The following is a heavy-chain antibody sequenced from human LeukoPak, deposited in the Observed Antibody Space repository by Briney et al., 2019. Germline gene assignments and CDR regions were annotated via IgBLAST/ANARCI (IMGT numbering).Heavy chain of an antibody. CDR1: VFTFSDYE. J-gene: IGHJ4*02. Sequence: PGGSLRLSCAASVFTFSDYEMNWVRQAPGKGLEWLSYISSSGSAIYYADSVKGRFTISRDNAKNSLYLQMSSLRGEDTATYYCARGHGVNYWGQGTLVTVSS. CDR3: ARGHGVNY. V-gene: IGHV3-48*03. D-gene: IGHD3-10*01. CDR2: ISSSGSAI.